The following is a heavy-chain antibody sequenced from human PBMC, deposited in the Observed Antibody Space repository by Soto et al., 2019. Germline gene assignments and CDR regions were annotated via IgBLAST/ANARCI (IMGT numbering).Heavy chain of an antibody. Sequence: PGGSLRLSCAASGFTFSSYSMNWVRQAPGKGLEWVSYISSSSSTIYYADSVKGRFTISRDNAKNSLYLQMNSLRAEDTAVYYCAKWDCSSTSCYRLSLDYWGQGTLVTVSS. CDR3: AKWDCSSTSCYRLSLDY. J-gene: IGHJ4*02. CDR2: ISSSSSTI. D-gene: IGHD2-2*01. V-gene: IGHV3-48*01. CDR1: GFTFSSYS.